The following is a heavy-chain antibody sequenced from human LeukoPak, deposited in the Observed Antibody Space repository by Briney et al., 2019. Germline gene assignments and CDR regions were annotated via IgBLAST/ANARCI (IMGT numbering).Heavy chain of an antibody. CDR2: IYYSGST. CDR1: GGSISSGDYY. V-gene: IGHV4-30-4*01. D-gene: IGHD3-9*01. J-gene: IGHJ2*01. Sequence: SETLSLTCTVSGGSISSGDYYWSWVRQPPGKGLEWIGYIYYSGSTYYNPSLKSRVTISVDTSKNQFSLRLSSVTAADTAVYYCARAGNGILTGYFQNWYFDLWGRGTLVTVSS. CDR3: ARAGNGILTGYFQNWYFDL.